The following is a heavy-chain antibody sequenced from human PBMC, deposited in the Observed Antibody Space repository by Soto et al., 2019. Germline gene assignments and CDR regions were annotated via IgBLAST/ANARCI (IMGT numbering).Heavy chain of an antibody. Sequence: PGGSLRLSCAASGFTFSNAWMNWVRQAPGKGLEWVGRIKSKTDGGTTDYAAPVKGRFTISRDDSKNTLYLQMNSLKTEDTAVYYCTTDAKYSSGWYYSPFDYWGQGTLVTVSS. CDR2: IKSKTDGGTT. CDR3: TTDAKYSSGWYYSPFDY. CDR1: GFTFSNAW. D-gene: IGHD6-19*01. V-gene: IGHV3-15*07. J-gene: IGHJ4*02.